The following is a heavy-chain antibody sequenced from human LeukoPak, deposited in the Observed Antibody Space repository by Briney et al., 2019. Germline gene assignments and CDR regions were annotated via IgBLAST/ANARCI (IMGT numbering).Heavy chain of an antibody. Sequence: RASVKVSCKASGYTFTSYHMYWVRQAPGRGLEWMGLINPSSGSANYAQKFQGRITMTRDTSTSTVYMELSSLRSEDTAGYYCARDIVVVPAGRGFDYWGQGTLVTVSS. J-gene: IGHJ4*02. D-gene: IGHD2-2*01. V-gene: IGHV1-46*01. CDR3: ARDIVVVPAGRGFDY. CDR1: GYTFTSYH. CDR2: INPSSGSA.